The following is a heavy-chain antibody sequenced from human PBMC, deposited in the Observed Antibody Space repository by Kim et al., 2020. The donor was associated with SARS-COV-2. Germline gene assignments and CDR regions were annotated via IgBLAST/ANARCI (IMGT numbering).Heavy chain of an antibody. CDR3: SRVSYTDDYPSSINFDS. Sequence: GGSLRLSCAASGFTFTSYAMSWVRQAPGKGLEWVSLISGRGGSTYYADSVKGRFPLSRDNSANTLYLQMTSPRAEDTAGDYCSRVSYTDDYPSSINFDS. D-gene: IGHD3-16*01. CDR1: GFTFTSYA. CDR2: ISGRGGST. V-gene: IGHV3-23*01. J-gene: IGHJ4*01.